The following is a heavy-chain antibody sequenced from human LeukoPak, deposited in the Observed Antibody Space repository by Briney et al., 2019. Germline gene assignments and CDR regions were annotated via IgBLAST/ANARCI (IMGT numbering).Heavy chain of an antibody. J-gene: IGHJ6*02. CDR3: ARSRRRAWFGELLSSPYGMDV. D-gene: IGHD3-10*01. Sequence: GSLRLSCAASGFTFSSYSMNWVRQAPGKGLEWVSYISSSSSTIYYADSVKGRFTISRDNAKNSLYLQMNSLRAEDTAVYYCARSRRRAWFGELLSSPYGMDVWGQGTTVTVSS. CDR2: ISSSSSTI. V-gene: IGHV3-48*01. CDR1: GFTFSSYS.